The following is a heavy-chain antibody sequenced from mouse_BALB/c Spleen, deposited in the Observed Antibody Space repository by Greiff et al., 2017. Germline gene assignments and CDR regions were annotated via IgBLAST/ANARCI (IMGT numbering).Heavy chain of an antibody. Sequence: EVKLVESGPGLVKPSQSLSLTCTVTGYSITSDYAWNWIRQFPGNKLEWMGYISYSGSTSYNPSLKSRISITRDTSKNQFFLQLNSVTTEDTATYYCARSYYETTYAMDYWGQGTSVTVSS. J-gene: IGHJ4*01. CDR1: GYSITSDYA. V-gene: IGHV3-2*02. D-gene: IGHD2-4*01. CDR2: ISYSGST. CDR3: ARSYYETTYAMDY.